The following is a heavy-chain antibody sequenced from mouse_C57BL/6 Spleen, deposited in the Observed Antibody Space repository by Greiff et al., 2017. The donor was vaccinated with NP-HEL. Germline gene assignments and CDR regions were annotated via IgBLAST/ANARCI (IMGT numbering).Heavy chain of an antibody. V-gene: IGHV1-18*01. D-gene: IGHD1-1*02. CDR1: GYTFTDYN. J-gene: IGHJ1*03. CDR2: INPNNGGT. Sequence: EVQLQQSGPELVKPGASVKIPCKASGYTFTDYNMDWVKQSHGKSLEWIGDINPNNGGTIYNQKFKGKAILTVDKSSSTAYMELRSLTSEDTAVYYCARSGYCGGRGDWYFDVWGTGTTVTVSS. CDR3: ARSGYCGGRGDWYFDV.